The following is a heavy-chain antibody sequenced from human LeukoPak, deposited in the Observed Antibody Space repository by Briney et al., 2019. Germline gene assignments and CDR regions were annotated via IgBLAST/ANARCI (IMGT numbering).Heavy chain of an antibody. J-gene: IGHJ4*02. CDR1: GFTFNRYG. CDR2: TYGDGTDK. Sequence: GGSLRLSCAASGFTFNRYGMHWVRQAPGKGLEWVAVTYGDGTDKYYADSVKGRFTISKDLSQNRLYMQMNSLRAEDAAMYYCATGGRFYYDLWGQGTLVTVSS. V-gene: IGHV3-33*01. D-gene: IGHD2-15*01. CDR3: ATGGRFYYDL.